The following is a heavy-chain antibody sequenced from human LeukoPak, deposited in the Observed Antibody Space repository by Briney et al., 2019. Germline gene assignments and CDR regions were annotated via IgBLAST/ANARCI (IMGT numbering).Heavy chain of an antibody. J-gene: IGHJ4*02. CDR2: INPSDGDT. CDR1: GYRLTSHY. D-gene: IGHD5-12*01. CDR3: ARRYSGYDLGPAGFDY. V-gene: IGHV1-46*01. Sequence: GASVKVACKTSGYRLTSHYIHWVRQAPGQGLEWMGIINPSDGDTNYAQKLQGRVTMTRDTSTGTLYLELSSLRFEDTAVYYCARRYSGYDLGPAGFDYWGQGTLVTVSS.